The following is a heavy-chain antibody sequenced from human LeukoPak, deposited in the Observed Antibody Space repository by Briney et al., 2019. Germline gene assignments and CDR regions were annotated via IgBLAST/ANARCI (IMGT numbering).Heavy chain of an antibody. D-gene: IGHD4/OR15-4a*01. CDR1: GYSISSGYY. CDR3: ARGLWTSCYFDL. V-gene: IGHV4-38-2*02. J-gene: IGHJ2*01. Sequence: SETLSLTCTVSGYSISSGYYGGWIRQPPGEGLEWIGSIYDSGSTYYNPCMKSRVTISVDTSKNHFSLKLSSVTAADTAVYYCARGLWTSCYFDLWGRGTLVTVSS. CDR2: IYDSGST.